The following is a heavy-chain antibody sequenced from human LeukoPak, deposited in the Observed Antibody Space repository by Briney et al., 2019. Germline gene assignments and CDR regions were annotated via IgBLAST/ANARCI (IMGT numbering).Heavy chain of an antibody. V-gene: IGHV7-4-1*02. D-gene: IGHD4-17*01. Sequence: GASVKVSCKASGYTFTDYAMNWVRQAPGQGLEWMGWINTNTGNPTYAQAFTGRFVFSLDTSVSTAYLQISSLKTEDTAVYYCARDPPRARPSVTTEYADLWGRGTLVTVSS. CDR2: INTNTGNP. J-gene: IGHJ2*01. CDR3: ARDPPRARPSVTTEYADL. CDR1: GYTFTDYA.